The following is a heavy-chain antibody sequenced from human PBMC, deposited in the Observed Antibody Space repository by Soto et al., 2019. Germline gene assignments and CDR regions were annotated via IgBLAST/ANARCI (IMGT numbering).Heavy chain of an antibody. CDR1: GFTFSSYA. J-gene: IGHJ3*02. CDR3: AKDREDIGMVDAFEI. D-gene: IGHD2-15*01. Sequence: EMQLLESGGDLVQPGGSLRLSCAASGFTFSSYAMTWVRQAPGKGLEYVSAISGRGVTTYYADSMKGRFTISRDNSKNTLYLQLNSVRAADPAVYYCAKDREDIGMVDAFEIWGQGTMVTVSS. V-gene: IGHV3-23*01. CDR2: ISGRGVTT.